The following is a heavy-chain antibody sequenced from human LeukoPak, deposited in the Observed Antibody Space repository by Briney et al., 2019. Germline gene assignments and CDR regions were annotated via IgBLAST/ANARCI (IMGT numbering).Heavy chain of an antibody. D-gene: IGHD4-17*01. Sequence: SETLSLTCTVSGGSISNYYWSWIRQPPGKGLEWIGYIYHSGSTYYNPSLKSRVTISVDRSKNQFSLKLSSVTAADTAVYYCARTSSMTTVYFDYWGQGTLVTVSS. CDR3: ARTSSMTTVYFDY. V-gene: IGHV4-59*12. J-gene: IGHJ4*02. CDR1: GGSISNYY. CDR2: IYHSGST.